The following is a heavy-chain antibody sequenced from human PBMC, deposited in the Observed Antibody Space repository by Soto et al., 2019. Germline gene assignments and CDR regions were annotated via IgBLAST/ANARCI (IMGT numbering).Heavy chain of an antibody. J-gene: IGHJ4*02. Sequence: DVQLVESGGGLVQPGGSLRLSCVASGFTFSSYWMTWVRQAPGKGLEWVANIKKDGSEEKYVDSVKGRFTVSRDNGKNSMYLEMNSLRAEDTAFYYCAVSWYFGEFGLDVWGQGTRVTVSS. CDR3: AVSWYFGEFGLDV. CDR1: GFTFSSYW. V-gene: IGHV3-7*02. CDR2: IKKDGSEE. D-gene: IGHD3-10*01.